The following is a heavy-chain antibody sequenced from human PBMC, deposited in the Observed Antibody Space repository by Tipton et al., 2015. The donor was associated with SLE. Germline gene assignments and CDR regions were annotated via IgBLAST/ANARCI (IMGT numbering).Heavy chain of an antibody. CDR1: GGTFSSYA. CDR2: IIPIFGTA. CDR3: ATSLGIAAFNWFDP. J-gene: IGHJ5*02. V-gene: IGHV1-69*05. D-gene: IGHD6-13*01. Sequence: QLVQSGPEVKKPGSSVKVSCKASGGTFSSYAISWVRQAPGQGLEWMGGIIPIFGTANYAQKFQGRVTITTDESTSTAYMELSSLRSEDTAVYYCATSLGIAAFNWFDPWGQGTLVTVSS.